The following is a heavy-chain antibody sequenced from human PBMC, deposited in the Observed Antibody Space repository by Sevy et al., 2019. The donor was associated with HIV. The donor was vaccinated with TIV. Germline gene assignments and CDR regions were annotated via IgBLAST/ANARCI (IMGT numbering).Heavy chain of an antibody. V-gene: IGHV3-33*01. CDR3: ARDLEFYDYGDYGPAFMPDY. CDR2: IWCDGGNT. CDR1: GFTFSTYG. D-gene: IGHD4-17*01. J-gene: IGHJ4*02. Sequence: GGSLRLSCAASGFTFSTYGMHWVRQAPGKGLEWVAVIWCDGGNTYYADSVKGRFTISRDIAKKTLHLQMHSLRVEDTAGYYCARDLEFYDYGDYGPAFMPDYWGQGTLVTVSS.